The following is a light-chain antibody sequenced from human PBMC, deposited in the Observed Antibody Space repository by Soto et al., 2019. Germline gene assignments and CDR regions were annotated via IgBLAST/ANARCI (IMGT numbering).Light chain of an antibody. V-gene: IGLV2-14*01. CDR1: SSDVGGYNY. CDR2: EVS. CDR3: SSYTSSSTPWLV. J-gene: IGLJ1*01. Sequence: QSALTQPASVSGSPGQSITISCTGTSSDVGGYNYVSWYQQHPGKAPKLMIYEVSNRPSGVSNRFSGSKSGNTASPTISGLQAEDEADYYCSSYTSSSTPWLVFGTGTKVTVL.